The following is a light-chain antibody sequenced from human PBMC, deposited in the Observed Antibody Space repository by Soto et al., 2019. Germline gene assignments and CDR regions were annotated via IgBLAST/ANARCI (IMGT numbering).Light chain of an antibody. J-gene: IGLJ1*01. Sequence: QSVLTPPRSVSGSPGQSVTVSCIGTSSDVGDYNSVSWYQQHPGKAPKLMIYDVSKRPSGVPDRFSGSKSPNTASLTISGLQAEDEADYYCCSYLGGCSYVYGSATKVTV. CDR2: DVS. V-gene: IGLV2-11*01. CDR1: SSDVGDYNS. CDR3: CSYLGGCSYV.